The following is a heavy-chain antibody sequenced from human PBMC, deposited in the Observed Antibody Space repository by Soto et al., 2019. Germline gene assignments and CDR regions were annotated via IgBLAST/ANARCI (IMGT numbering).Heavy chain of an antibody. D-gene: IGHD7-27*01. CDR2: IYDGGTT. Sequence: SETLSLTCTVSGGSISSAACCWSWIRQSPDKGLEWIGHIYDGGTTYSSPSLKGRVTISADTSETQFSLKLNSVSAADTAVYYCARGPSGDKVDYWGQGIQLTVSS. CDR1: GGSISSAACC. J-gene: IGHJ4*02. CDR3: ARGPSGDKVDY. V-gene: IGHV4-30-4*01.